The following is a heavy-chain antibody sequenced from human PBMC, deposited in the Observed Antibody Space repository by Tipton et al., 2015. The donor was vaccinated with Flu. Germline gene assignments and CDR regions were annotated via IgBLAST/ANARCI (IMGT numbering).Heavy chain of an antibody. CDR1: GDSIGSQYY. Sequence: LRLSCSVSGDSIGSQYYWGWIRQPPGKGLEWIGNIHRTGSTYLNPSLTGRVTISVDTSKNQFSLRLTSVTAADTAVYYCARNPSLGMPEYFDFWGQGILVTASS. CDR3: ARNPSLGMPEYFDF. D-gene: IGHD2-2*01. J-gene: IGHJ4*02. CDR2: IHRTGST. V-gene: IGHV4-38-2*01.